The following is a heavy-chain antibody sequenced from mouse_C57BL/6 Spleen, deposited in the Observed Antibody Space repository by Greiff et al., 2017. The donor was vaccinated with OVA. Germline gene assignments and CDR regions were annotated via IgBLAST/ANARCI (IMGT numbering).Heavy chain of an antibody. V-gene: IGHV1-69*01. CDR1: GYTFTSYW. CDR2: IDPSDSYT. J-gene: IGHJ3*01. Sequence: QVQLQQPGAELVMPGASVKLSCKASGYTFTSYWMHWVKQRPGQGLEWIGEIDPSDSYTNYNQKFKGKSTLTVDKSSSTAYMQLSSLTSEDSAVYYCARGGNSLAYGGQETLVTVSA. D-gene: IGHD2-1*01. CDR3: ARGGNSLAY.